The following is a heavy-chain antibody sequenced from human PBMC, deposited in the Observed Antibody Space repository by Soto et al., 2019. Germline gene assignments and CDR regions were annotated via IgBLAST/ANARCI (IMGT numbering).Heavy chain of an antibody. CDR2: ISVSGGST. CDR3: AKWAHHYYYYYGMDV. J-gene: IGHJ6*02. CDR1: GFTFGRYA. V-gene: IGHV3-23*01. Sequence: XGSLRVSGAASGFTFGRYAMSWVRQAPGKGLEWVSAISVSGGSTYYADSVKGRFTISRDNSKNTLYLQMNSLRAEDTAVYYCAKWAHHYYYYYGMDVWGQGTTVTVSS.